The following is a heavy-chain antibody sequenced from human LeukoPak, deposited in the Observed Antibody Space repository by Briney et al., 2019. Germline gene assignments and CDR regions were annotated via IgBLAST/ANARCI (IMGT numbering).Heavy chain of an antibody. Sequence: GASVKVSCKASGGTFSSYAISWVRQAPGQGLEWMGGIIPIFGTASYAQKFRGRVTITTDESTSTAYMELSSLRSEDTAVYYCARRNCSSTSCYTDPPRFDYWGQGTLVTVSS. V-gene: IGHV1-69*05. J-gene: IGHJ4*02. CDR1: GGTFSSYA. CDR2: IIPIFGTA. D-gene: IGHD2-2*02. CDR3: ARRNCSSTSCYTDPPRFDY.